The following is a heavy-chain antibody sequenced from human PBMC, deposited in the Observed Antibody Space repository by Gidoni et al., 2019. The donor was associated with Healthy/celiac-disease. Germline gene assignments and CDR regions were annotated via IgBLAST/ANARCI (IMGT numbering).Heavy chain of an antibody. D-gene: IGHD6-19*01. CDR2: IYYSGST. V-gene: IGHV4-59*01. Sequence: QVQLQESGPGLVKPSETLSLTCTVSGGSISSYYWSWIRQPPGKGLEWIGYIYYSGSTNYNPSLKSRVTILVDTSKNQFALKLSSVTAADTAVYYCARILSVSSGWIDYWGQGTLVTVSS. J-gene: IGHJ4*02. CDR1: GGSISSYY. CDR3: ARILSVSSGWIDY.